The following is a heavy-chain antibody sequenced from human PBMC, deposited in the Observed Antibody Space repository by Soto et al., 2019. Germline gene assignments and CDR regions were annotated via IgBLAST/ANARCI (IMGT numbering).Heavy chain of an antibody. J-gene: IGHJ5*02. CDR3: ARENANPITIFVSRAWFDP. V-gene: IGHV4-59*01. D-gene: IGHD3-3*01. CDR1: GGSISSYY. Sequence: QVQLQESGPGLVKPSETLSLTCTVSGGSISSYYWSWIRQPPGKGLEWIGYIYYSGSTNYNPSLKSRVTISVETSKNQFSLKLSSVTAADTAVYYCARENANPITIFVSRAWFDPWGQGTLVTVSS. CDR2: IYYSGST.